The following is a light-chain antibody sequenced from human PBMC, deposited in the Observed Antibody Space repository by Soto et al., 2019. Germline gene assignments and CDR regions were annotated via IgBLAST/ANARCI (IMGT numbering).Light chain of an antibody. Sequence: EIVMTQSPATLSVSPGERATLSCRASQSVSSSYLAWYQQKPGQAPRLLIYGASSRATGIPDRFSGAGSGTDFTLTISRLEPEDFALYYCQQHDILPITFGQGRRLEIK. CDR1: QSVSSSY. V-gene: IGKV3-20*01. CDR2: GAS. CDR3: QQHDILPIT. J-gene: IGKJ5*01.